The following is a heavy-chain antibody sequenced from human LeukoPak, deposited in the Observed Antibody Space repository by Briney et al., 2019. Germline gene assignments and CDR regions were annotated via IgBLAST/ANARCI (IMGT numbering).Heavy chain of an antibody. V-gene: IGHV3-11*03. CDR3: ATPGLLGYCSSAICAPPGY. CDR1: GFTFSDYY. J-gene: IGHJ4*02. CDR2: ISGSSTHT. Sequence: GGSLRLSCAASGFTFSDYYMSWIRXAPGKXLEWVSYISGSSTHTNYADSVKGRFTISRDNAKKSLYLQMNSLRAEDTAVYYCATPGLLGYCSSAICAPPGYWGQGTLVTVSS. D-gene: IGHD2-2*01.